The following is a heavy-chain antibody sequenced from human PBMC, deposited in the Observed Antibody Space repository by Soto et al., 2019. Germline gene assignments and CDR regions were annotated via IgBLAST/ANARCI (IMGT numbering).Heavy chain of an antibody. CDR2: ISYDGSDK. CDR3: ARDYYKYYDSSGYYRSPAH. D-gene: IGHD3-22*01. V-gene: IGHV3-30-3*01. CDR1: GFTFSTYA. Sequence: GGSLRLSCAASGFTFSTYAMIWVRQAPGKGLEWAALISYDGSDKDYADSVKGRFTISRDNSRNTLFLQMNSLRAEDTAVYYCARDYYKYYDSSGYYRSPAHWGQGTLVTVSS. J-gene: IGHJ4*02.